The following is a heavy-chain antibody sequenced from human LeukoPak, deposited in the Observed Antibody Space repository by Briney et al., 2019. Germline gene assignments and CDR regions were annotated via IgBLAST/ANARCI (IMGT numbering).Heavy chain of an antibody. D-gene: IGHD3-10*01. V-gene: IGHV1-2*04. CDR3: ARDLSLLPPAGTVRRGANHPIGY. CDR2: INPNSGGT. CDR1: GYTFTGYY. Sequence: ASVKVSCKASGYTFTGYYMHWVRQAPGQGLEWMGWINPNSGGTNYAQKFQGWVTMTRDTSISTAYMELSRLRSDDTAVYYCARDLSLLPPAGTVRRGANHPIGYWGQGTLVTVSS. J-gene: IGHJ4*02.